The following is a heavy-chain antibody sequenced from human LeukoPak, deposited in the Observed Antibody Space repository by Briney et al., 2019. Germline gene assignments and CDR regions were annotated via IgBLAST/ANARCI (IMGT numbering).Heavy chain of an antibody. D-gene: IGHD3-22*01. V-gene: IGHV3-30*02. J-gene: IGHJ3*01. Sequence: GGSLRLSCAASGFTFSSYGMHWVRQAPGKGLEWVAFIRYDGSNKYYADSLKGRFTMSRDNAKKSLYLQMNSLRAEDTAVYYCARAKYDISGYYYSGFDVWGQGTMVTVSS. CDR1: GFTFSSYG. CDR2: IRYDGSNK. CDR3: ARAKYDISGYYYSGFDV.